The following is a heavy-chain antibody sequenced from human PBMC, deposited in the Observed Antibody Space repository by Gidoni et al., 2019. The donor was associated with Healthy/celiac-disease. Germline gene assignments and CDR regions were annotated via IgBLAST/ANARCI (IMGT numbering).Heavy chain of an antibody. Sequence: EVQLVESGGGLVKPGGSLRLYCAASGFTFSSYCMNCVSQAPGKGLEWVSSISSSSSYIYYADSVKGLFTISIDNAKNSLYLQMNSLRAEDTAVYYCARDSNEVDLSLIIAAAGPSPWFDPWGQGTLVTVSS. CDR2: ISSSSSYI. J-gene: IGHJ5*02. CDR3: ARDSNEVDLSLIIAAAGPSPWFDP. V-gene: IGHV3-21*01. CDR1: GFTFSSYC. D-gene: IGHD6-13*01.